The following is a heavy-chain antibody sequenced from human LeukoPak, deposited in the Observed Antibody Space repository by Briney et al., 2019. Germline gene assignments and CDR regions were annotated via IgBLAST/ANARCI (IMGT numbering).Heavy chain of an antibody. D-gene: IGHD6-19*01. CDR3: ARFKSSGWYYFDN. Sequence: SETLSLTCSVTGASVNRGYYHWSWIWQPPGKALEWIGDIYATGTTSTRFNPSLMSRATISVDTSQNQFSLTLNSVTAADTAVYFCARFKSSGWYYFDNWGQGTLVTVSS. V-gene: IGHV4-61*01. CDR2: IYATGTTST. CDR1: GASVNRGYYH. J-gene: IGHJ4*02.